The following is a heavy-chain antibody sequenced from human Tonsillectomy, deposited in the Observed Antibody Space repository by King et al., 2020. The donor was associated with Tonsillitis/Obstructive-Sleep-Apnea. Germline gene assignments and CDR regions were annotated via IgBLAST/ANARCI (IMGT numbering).Heavy chain of an antibody. Sequence: VQLVESGGGLVQPGRSRRLYCAASGFTFDDYAMDWVRQTPGKGLEWVSGISWNSGTIHYADSVKGRFTIYRDNAKNSLYLQRNSLRTEDTALYHCAKDLIIAESGTPGDAFDIWGQGTLVTVSS. CDR1: GFTFDDYA. D-gene: IGHD6-13*01. CDR2: ISWNSGTI. J-gene: IGHJ3*02. V-gene: IGHV3-9*01. CDR3: AKDLIIAESGTPGDAFDI.